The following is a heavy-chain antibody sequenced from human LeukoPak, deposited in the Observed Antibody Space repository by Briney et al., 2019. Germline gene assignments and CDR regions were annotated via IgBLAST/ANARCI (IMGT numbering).Heavy chain of an antibody. CDR2: IYYSVST. J-gene: IGHJ6*03. D-gene: IGHD2-15*01. V-gene: IGHV4-39*07. CDR3: ARDRVGYYYMDV. CDR1: GGSISSSSYY. Sequence: SETLSLTCTVSGGSISSSSYYWGWIRQPPGKGLEWIGSIYYSVSTYYNPSLKSRVTISVDTSKNQFSLKLSSVTAADTAVYYCARDRVGYYYMDVWGKGTTVTVSS.